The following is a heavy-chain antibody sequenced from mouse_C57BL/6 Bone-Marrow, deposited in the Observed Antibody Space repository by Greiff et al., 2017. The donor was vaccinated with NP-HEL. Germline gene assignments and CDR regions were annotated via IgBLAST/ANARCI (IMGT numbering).Heavy chain of an antibody. CDR2: IDPETGGT. Sequence: QVHVKQSGAELVRPGASVTLSCKASGYTFTDYEMHWVKQTPVHGLEWIGAIDPETGGTAYNQKFKGKAILTADKSSSTAYMELRSLTSEDSAVYYCTKYGKVDYWGQGTTLTVSS. CDR1: GYTFTDYE. J-gene: IGHJ2*01. V-gene: IGHV1-15*01. D-gene: IGHD1-1*01. CDR3: TKYGKVDY.